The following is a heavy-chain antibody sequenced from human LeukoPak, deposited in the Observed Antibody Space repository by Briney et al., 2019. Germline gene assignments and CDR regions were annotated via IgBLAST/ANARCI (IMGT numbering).Heavy chain of an antibody. CDR3: AGRRGGVAVAAYNWFDP. D-gene: IGHD6-19*01. V-gene: IGHV4-34*01. J-gene: IGHJ5*02. CDR1: GGSFSGYY. Sequence: SETLSLTCAVYGGSFSGYYWSWIRQPPGKGLEWIGEINHSGSTNYNPSLKSRVTISVDTSKNQFSLKLSSVTAADTAVYYCAGRRGGVAVAAYNWFDPWGQGTLVTVSS. CDR2: INHSGST.